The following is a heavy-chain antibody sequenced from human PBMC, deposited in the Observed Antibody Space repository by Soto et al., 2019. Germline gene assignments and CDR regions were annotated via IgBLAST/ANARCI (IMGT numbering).Heavy chain of an antibody. CDR2: IRAHNGDT. CDR1: GYSFATYG. J-gene: IGHJ4*02. CDR3: ATEPIYYNDGSGYYPLGH. V-gene: IGHV1-18*04. Sequence: QVQLVQSGAEVKKPGASVKVSCKASGYSFATYGFSWVRQAPGQGLEWVGGIRAHNGDTHYSQKFQGRVTLTTDTSTNTGYMELRSLTSDDTAVYFCATEPIYYNDGSGYYPLGHWGQGTLVTVSS. D-gene: IGHD3-22*01.